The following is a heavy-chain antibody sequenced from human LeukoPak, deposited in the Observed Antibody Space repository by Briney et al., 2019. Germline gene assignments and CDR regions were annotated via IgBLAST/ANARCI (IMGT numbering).Heavy chain of an antibody. Sequence: ASVKVSCKAFGYTFTSYAMHWVRQAPGQRLEWMGWINAGNGNTKYLQKFQGRVTITRDTSASTAYMELSSLRSEDTAVYYCARVYSSSFDYWGQGTLVTVSS. D-gene: IGHD6-13*01. CDR2: INAGNGNT. V-gene: IGHV1-3*01. CDR1: GYTFTSYA. CDR3: ARVYSSSFDY. J-gene: IGHJ4*02.